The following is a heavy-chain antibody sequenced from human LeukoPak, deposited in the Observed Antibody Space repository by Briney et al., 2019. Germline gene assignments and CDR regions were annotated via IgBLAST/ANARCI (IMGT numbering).Heavy chain of an antibody. V-gene: IGHV4-59*01. Sequence: SETLSLTCTVSGGSISTYYWSWIRQPPGKRLEWIGYIYYIGSTNYNPSLNNRVTISINRSRNQFSLKLNSVTPADTAVYYCARAPQDGSNWSHYFDHWGRGALVTVSS. D-gene: IGHD6-13*01. CDR2: IYYIGST. J-gene: IGHJ4*02. CDR1: GGSISTYY. CDR3: ARAPQDGSNWSHYFDH.